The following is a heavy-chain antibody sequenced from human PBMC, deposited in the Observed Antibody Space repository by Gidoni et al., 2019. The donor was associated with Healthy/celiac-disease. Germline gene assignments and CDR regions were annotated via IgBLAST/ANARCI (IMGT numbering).Heavy chain of an antibody. CDR2: SYSGGST. CDR1: GLTVSSNY. Sequence: EVQLVASGGGLIQPGGSLRLSCAASGLTVSSNYMSWVRQAPGTGLEWVSVSYSGGSTYYADYVKGRFTISRDNSKNTLYLQMNSLRAEDTAVYYCASGATYSIFDYWGQGTLVTVSS. V-gene: IGHV3-53*01. D-gene: IGHD2-21*01. J-gene: IGHJ4*02. CDR3: ASGATYSIFDY.